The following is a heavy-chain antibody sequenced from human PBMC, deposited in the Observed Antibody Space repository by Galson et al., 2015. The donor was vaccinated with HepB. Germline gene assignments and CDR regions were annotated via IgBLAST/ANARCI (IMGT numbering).Heavy chain of an antibody. V-gene: IGHV3-53*01. Sequence: SLRLSCAASGFSVYSNYMNWVRQAPGKGLEWVSLIYSSSSSTNYADSVRGRFTISRDTSKNTVYLQMSRLRADDTAIYYCAQLGTGYWGRGTLVTVSS. CDR3: AQLGTGY. D-gene: IGHD7-27*01. CDR1: GFSVYSNY. CDR2: IYSSSSST. J-gene: IGHJ4*02.